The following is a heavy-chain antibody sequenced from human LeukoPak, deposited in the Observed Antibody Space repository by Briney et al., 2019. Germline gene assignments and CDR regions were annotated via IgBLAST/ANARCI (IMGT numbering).Heavy chain of an antibody. CDR3: ARLSKGRYFDYIFDY. Sequence: SETLSLTCTVSGGSVSSTEFSWGWIRQPPGKGLQWVGNLYYSGSTSYHPSLNSRFTMSVDTSKNQFSLKITSVTAADTAVYYCARLSKGRYFDYIFDYWGQGSLVTVSS. D-gene: IGHD3-9*01. CDR1: GGSVSSTEFS. V-gene: IGHV4-39*01. CDR2: LYYSGST. J-gene: IGHJ4*02.